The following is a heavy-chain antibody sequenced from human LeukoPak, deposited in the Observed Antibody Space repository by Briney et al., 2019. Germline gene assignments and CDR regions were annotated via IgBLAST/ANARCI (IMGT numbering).Heavy chain of an antibody. Sequence: SETLPLTCIVSGASISSRSYYWGWIRQPPGKGLEWIGSIYYYGSTYYNPSLKSRVTISVDTSENQFSLNLTSVTAADTAVYYCARRDSSGWYYFDYWGQGTLVTVSS. CDR3: ARRDSSGWYYFDY. CDR1: GASISSRSYY. J-gene: IGHJ4*02. V-gene: IGHV4-39*01. D-gene: IGHD6-19*01. CDR2: IYYYGST.